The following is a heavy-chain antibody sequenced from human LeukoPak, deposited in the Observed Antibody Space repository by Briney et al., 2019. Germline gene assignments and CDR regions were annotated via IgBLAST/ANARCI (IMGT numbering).Heavy chain of an antibody. D-gene: IGHD3-3*01. Sequence: ASVKVSCKASGYTFTSYAMHWVRQAPGQRLEWMGWINAGNGNTKYSQKFQGRVTITRDTSASTAYMELSSLRSEDTAVYYCAREANYDFWGGSNWFDPWGQGTLVTVSS. V-gene: IGHV1-3*01. CDR3: AREANYDFWGGSNWFDP. CDR1: GYTFTSYA. CDR2: INAGNGNT. J-gene: IGHJ5*02.